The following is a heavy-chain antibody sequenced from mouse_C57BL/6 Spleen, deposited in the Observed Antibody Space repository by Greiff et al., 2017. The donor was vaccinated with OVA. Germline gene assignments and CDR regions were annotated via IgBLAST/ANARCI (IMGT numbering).Heavy chain of an antibody. CDR3: ARYDYDDGFAY. CDR1: GYSFTGYY. J-gene: IGHJ3*01. Sequence: VQLKESGPELVKPGASVKISCKASGYSFTGYYMNWVKQSPEKSLEWIGEINPSTGGTTYNQKFKAKATLTVDKSSSTAYMQLKSLTSEDSAVYYCARYDYDDGFAYWGQGTLVTVSA. V-gene: IGHV1-42*01. CDR2: INPSTGGT. D-gene: IGHD2-4*01.